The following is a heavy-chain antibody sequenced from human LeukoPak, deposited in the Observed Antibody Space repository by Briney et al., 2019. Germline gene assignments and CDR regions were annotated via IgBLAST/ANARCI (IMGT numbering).Heavy chain of an antibody. CDR3: ARAVGSSGCDY. J-gene: IGHJ4*02. D-gene: IGHD3-22*01. Sequence: GGSLRLSCAASGFTFSSYSMNWVRQAPGKGLEWVSYISSSSSTIYYADSVKGRFTISRDNAKNSLYLQMNSLRAEDTAVYYCARAVGSSGCDYWSQGALVTVSS. V-gene: IGHV3-48*01. CDR2: ISSSSSTI. CDR1: GFTFSSYS.